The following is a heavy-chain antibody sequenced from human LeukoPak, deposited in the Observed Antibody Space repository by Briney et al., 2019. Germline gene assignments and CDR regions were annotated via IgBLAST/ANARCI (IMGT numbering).Heavy chain of an antibody. CDR1: GGSISSYY. CDR2: IYTSGST. CDR3: ARQRGIRSLYFDY. D-gene: IGHD6-13*01. V-gene: IGHV4-4*09. Sequence: SETLSLTCTVSGGSISSYYWSWIRQPPGKGLEWIGYIYTSGSTNYNPSLKSRVTISEDTSKNQFSLKLSSVTAADTAVYYCARQRGIRSLYFDYWGQGTLVTVSS. J-gene: IGHJ4*02.